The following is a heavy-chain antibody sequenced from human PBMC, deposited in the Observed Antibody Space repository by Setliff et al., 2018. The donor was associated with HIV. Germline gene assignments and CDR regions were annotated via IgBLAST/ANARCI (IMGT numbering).Heavy chain of an antibody. Sequence: SETLSLTCTVSGGSVSSSTYYWGWLRQPPGKGLEWIGSIYYSGSTNYNPSLKSRVTISVDTSKNQFSLKLTSVTAADTAVYFCVNSGYDGDYYYYYMDVWGKGTTVTVSS. D-gene: IGHD5-12*01. CDR2: IYYSGST. J-gene: IGHJ6*03. CDR3: VNSGYDGDYYYYYMDV. CDR1: GGSVSSSTYY. V-gene: IGHV4-39*01.